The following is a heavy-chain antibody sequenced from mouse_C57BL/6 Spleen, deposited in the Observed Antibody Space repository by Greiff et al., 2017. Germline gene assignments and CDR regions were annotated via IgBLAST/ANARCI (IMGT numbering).Heavy chain of an antibody. V-gene: IGHV5-9*01. CDR2: ISGGGGNT. CDR1: GFTFSSYT. J-gene: IGHJ2*01. CDR3: ARLYYYGSSYVGYFDY. D-gene: IGHD1-1*01. Sequence: EVKLMESGGGLVKPGGSLKLSCAASGFTFSSYTMSWVRQTPEKRLEWVATISGGGGNTYYPDSVKGRFTNSRDNAKNTLYLQMSSLRYEDTALYYWARLYYYGSSYVGYFDYWGQGSTRTVSS.